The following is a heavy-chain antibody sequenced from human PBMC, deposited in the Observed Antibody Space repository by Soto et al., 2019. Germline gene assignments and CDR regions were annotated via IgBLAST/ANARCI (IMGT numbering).Heavy chain of an antibody. CDR2: IFSSGST. D-gene: IGHD6-13*01. J-gene: IGHJ4*02. V-gene: IGHV4-4*02. Sequence: PSETLSLTCAVFGGSISNSNWWTWVRQPPGKGLEWFGYIFSSGSTYYNPSLESRVTISVDTSKNQFSLKLSSVTAADTAVYYCARYSSNWSSFDYWGQGTLVTVSS. CDR1: GGSISNSNW. CDR3: ARYSSNWSSFDY.